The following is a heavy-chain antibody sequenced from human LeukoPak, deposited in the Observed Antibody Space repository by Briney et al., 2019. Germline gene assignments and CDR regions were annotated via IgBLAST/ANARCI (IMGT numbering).Heavy chain of an antibody. CDR3: AKDGKTRNWNYFQAKAVY. Sequence: GTLRLSCAASGFTFINYGMAWVRQAPGKGLEWVSGLSGSVHNPYYADSVKGRFTISRDNSKNTLYLQVNSLRAEDTAVYYCAKDGKTRNWNYFQAKAVYWGQGTQVTVSS. D-gene: IGHD1-7*01. CDR2: LSGSVHNP. V-gene: IGHV3-23*01. CDR1: GFTFINYG. J-gene: IGHJ4*02.